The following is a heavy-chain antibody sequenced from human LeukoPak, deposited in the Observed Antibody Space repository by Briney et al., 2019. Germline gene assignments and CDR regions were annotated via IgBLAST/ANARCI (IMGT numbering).Heavy chain of an antibody. Sequence: ASVKVSCKASGYTFTGYYMHWVRQAPGQGLEWMGWINPNSGGTNYAQKFQGRVTMTRDTSISTAYMELSRLRSDDTAVYYCARDRAPDYDFWSGPAFDIWDQGTMVTVSS. V-gene: IGHV1-2*02. CDR3: ARDRAPDYDFWSGPAFDI. J-gene: IGHJ3*02. CDR2: INPNSGGT. CDR1: GYTFTGYY. D-gene: IGHD3-3*01.